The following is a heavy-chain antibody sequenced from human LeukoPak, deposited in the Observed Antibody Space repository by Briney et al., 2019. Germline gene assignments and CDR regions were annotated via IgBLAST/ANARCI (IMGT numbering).Heavy chain of an antibody. CDR1: GYTFTDYF. CDR3: ARDDYGDLQYFEN. D-gene: IGHD4-17*01. J-gene: IGHJ4*02. CDR2: INPNDGGR. Sequence: ASVKFSCKASGYTFTDYFLHWVRQAPGQGLEGMGWINPNDGGRLHAQMFQGRVTMTRDSSITTAYLELNGLRSDATAVYCCARDDYGDLQYFENWGQGTLVTVSS. V-gene: IGHV1-2*02.